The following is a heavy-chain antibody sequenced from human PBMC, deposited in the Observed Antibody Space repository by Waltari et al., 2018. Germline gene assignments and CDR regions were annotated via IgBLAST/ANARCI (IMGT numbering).Heavy chain of an antibody. Sequence: QVQLLESGGGVVQPGGSLRLSSAASGLTFSSYVMHWVSQAPGKGLEWVAFIRYDGSNKYYADSVKGRFTISRDNSKNTLYLQMNSLRAEDTAVYYCAKDQSRAAAEIDYWGQGTLVTVSS. J-gene: IGHJ4*02. D-gene: IGHD6-13*01. CDR1: GLTFSSYV. V-gene: IGHV3-30*02. CDR3: AKDQSRAAAEIDY. CDR2: IRYDGSNK.